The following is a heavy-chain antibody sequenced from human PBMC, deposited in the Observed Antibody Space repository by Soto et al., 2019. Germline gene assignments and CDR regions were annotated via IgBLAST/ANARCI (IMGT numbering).Heavy chain of an antibody. CDR2: IYYSGST. D-gene: IGHD5-12*01. CDR1: GGSISSGGYY. J-gene: IGHJ6*02. CDR3: AAVYSGYEHYGMDV. Sequence: QVQLQESGPGLVKPSQTLSLTCTVSGGSISSGGYYWSWIRQHPGKGLEWIGYIYYSGSTYYNPSLKSRVTISVDTSKNQFSLELSSVTAADTAVYYCAAVYSGYEHYGMDVWCQGTTVTVSS. V-gene: IGHV4-31*03.